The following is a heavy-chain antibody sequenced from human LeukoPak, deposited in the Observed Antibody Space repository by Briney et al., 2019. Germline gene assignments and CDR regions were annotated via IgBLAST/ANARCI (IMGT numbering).Heavy chain of an antibody. V-gene: IGHV3-23*01. J-gene: IGHJ4*02. D-gene: IGHD4/OR15-4a*01. Sequence: GGSLRLSCAVSGFMFSQHTMSWVRQAPGKRLEWVSSISGSGDATRYADSVMGRFTISRDNAKNTLSLQMNSLRAEDTAVYYCAKSDGASDGCKLLNYWGQGTLVTASS. CDR3: AKSDGASDGCKLLNY. CDR1: GFMFSQHT. CDR2: ISGSGDAT.